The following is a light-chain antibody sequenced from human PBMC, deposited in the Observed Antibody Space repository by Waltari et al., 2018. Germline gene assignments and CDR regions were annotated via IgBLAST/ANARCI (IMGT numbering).Light chain of an antibody. CDR1: TSDIGTYNL. Sequence: QSALTQPASVSGSPGPSITTSCTGTTSDIGTYNLVSWYQQHPGKAPKLMIYEGSKRPSGVSNRFSGSKSGNTASLTISGLQAEDEADYYCSSYAGTSTWVFGGGTKLTVL. V-gene: IGLV2-23*01. CDR2: EGS. CDR3: SSYAGTSTWV. J-gene: IGLJ3*02.